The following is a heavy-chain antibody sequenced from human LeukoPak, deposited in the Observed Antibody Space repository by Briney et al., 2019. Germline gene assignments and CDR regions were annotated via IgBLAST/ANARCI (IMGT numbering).Heavy chain of an antibody. D-gene: IGHD6-19*01. J-gene: IGHJ4*02. CDR1: GFTFSSCW. V-gene: IGHV3-7*01. Sequence: GGSLRLSCAASGFTFSSCWMSWVRQAPGKGLEWVANIKQDGSEKYYVDSVKGRFTISRDNAKNSLYLQMNSLRAEDTAVYYCARVSHTFSGWIYYFDYWGQGTLVTVSS. CDR3: ARVSHTFSGWIYYFDY. CDR2: IKQDGSEK.